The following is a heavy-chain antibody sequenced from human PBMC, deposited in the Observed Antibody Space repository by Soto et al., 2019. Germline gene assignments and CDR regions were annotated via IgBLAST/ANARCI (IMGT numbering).Heavy chain of an antibody. CDR1: GCSLSSYY. V-gene: IGHV4-59*08. J-gene: IGHJ4*02. Sequence: ASETLSLTFPVSGCSLSSYYWSWVRPPPGKGLEWIGYIYYSGSTNYNPSLKSRVTISVDTSKNQFSLKLSSVTAADTAVYYCASSVNYDILTGYYAGFDYWGQGTLVTVSS. CDR3: ASSVNYDILTGYYAGFDY. D-gene: IGHD3-9*01. CDR2: IYYSGST.